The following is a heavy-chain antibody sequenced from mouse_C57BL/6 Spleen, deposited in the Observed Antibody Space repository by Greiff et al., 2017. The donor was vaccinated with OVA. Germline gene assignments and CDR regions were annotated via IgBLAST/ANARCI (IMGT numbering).Heavy chain of an antibody. J-gene: IGHJ4*01. D-gene: IGHD2-1*01. CDR2: IDPSDSST. Sequence: VQLQESGAELVKPGASVKLSCKASGYTFTSYWMQWVKQRPGQGLEWIGEIDPSDSSTNYNQKFKGKATLTVDTSSSTAYMQRSSLTSEDSAVYYCARDGNYAMDYWGQGTSVTGSS. CDR3: ARDGNYAMDY. CDR1: GYTFTSYW. V-gene: IGHV1-50*01.